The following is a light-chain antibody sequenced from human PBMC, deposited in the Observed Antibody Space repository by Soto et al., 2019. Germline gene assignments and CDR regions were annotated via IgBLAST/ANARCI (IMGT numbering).Light chain of an antibody. J-gene: IGKJ2*01. V-gene: IGKV2-28*01. CDR3: MQALQTPPT. Sequence: DIVMTQSPLSLPVTPGEPASISCRSSQSLLHSNGYNYLDWYLQKPGQSPQLLIYLGSNRASGGPDRFSGSGSGTDFTLKISRVEAEYVGVYYCMQALQTPPTFGQGPKLEIK. CDR1: QSLLHSNGYNY. CDR2: LGS.